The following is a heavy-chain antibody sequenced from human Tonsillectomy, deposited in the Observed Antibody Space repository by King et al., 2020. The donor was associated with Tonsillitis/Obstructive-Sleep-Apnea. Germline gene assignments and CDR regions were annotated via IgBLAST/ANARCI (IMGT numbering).Heavy chain of an antibody. D-gene: IGHD1-26*01. Sequence: QLQESGPGLVKPSETLSLTCTVSGGSISSYYWSWIRQPPGKGLEWIGYIYYSGSTNYNPSLKSRVTISVDTSKNQFSLKLSSVTAADTAVYYCASHIVGDYYFDYWGQGTLVTVSS. V-gene: IGHV4-59*08. J-gene: IGHJ4*02. CDR2: IYYSGST. CDR1: GGSISSYY. CDR3: ASHIVGDYYFDY.